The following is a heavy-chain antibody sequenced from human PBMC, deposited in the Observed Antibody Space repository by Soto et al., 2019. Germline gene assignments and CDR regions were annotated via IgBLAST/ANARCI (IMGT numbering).Heavy chain of an antibody. J-gene: IGHJ4*02. Sequence: GGSLRLSCEASGFTFSGFDMHWVRQPTGKGLEWVSTIGTAGDTYYAVSVKGRFTISRDNAKNSLSLQMNSLRAGDTVVYLCARGQEVGAHFFDSWGQGTQVTVSS. CDR3: ARGQEVGAHFFDS. CDR1: GFTFSGFD. D-gene: IGHD2-15*01. V-gene: IGHV3-13*01. CDR2: IGTAGDT.